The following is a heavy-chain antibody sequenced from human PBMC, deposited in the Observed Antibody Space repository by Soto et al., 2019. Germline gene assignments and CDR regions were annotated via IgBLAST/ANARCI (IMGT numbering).Heavy chain of an antibody. J-gene: IGHJ6*02. Sequence: SVKVSCKVSGGTFSSYAISWVRQAPGQGLEWMGGISPIVGTANYAQKFQGRVTITADESTSTAYMELSSLRSEDAAVYYCARAGRSSWYGGPYYYYRMDVWGQGTTVTVFS. CDR3: ARAGRSSWYGGPYYYYRMDV. CDR1: GGTFSSYA. D-gene: IGHD6-13*01. V-gene: IGHV1-69*13. CDR2: ISPIVGTA.